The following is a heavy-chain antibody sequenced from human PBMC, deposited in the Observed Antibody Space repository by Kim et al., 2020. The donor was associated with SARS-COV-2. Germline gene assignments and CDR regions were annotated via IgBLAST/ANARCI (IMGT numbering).Heavy chain of an antibody. D-gene: IGHD3-22*01. V-gene: IGHV6-1*01. CDR1: GDSVSSNSAA. Sequence: QTLSLTCAISGDSVSSNSAAWNWIRQSPSRGLEWLGRTYYRSKWYNDYAVSVKSRITINPDTSKNQFSLQLNSVTPEDTAVYYCARDRWYYYDSSGYYPFDYWGQGTLVTVSS. CDR3: ARDRWYYYDSSGYYPFDY. CDR2: TYYRSKWYN. J-gene: IGHJ4*02.